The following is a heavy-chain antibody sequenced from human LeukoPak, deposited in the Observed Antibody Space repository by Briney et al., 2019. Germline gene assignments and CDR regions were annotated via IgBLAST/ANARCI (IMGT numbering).Heavy chain of an antibody. Sequence: GASVKVSCKASGYTFTSYAISWVRQAPGQGLEWMGWISAYNGNTNYAQRLQGRVTMTTDTSTSTAYMELRSLRSDDTAVYYCARGDYYGSGSYYRKTVDYWGQGTLVTV. CDR3: ARGDYYGSGSYYRKTVDY. CDR1: GYTFTSYA. CDR2: ISAYNGNT. J-gene: IGHJ4*02. V-gene: IGHV1-18*01. D-gene: IGHD3-10*01.